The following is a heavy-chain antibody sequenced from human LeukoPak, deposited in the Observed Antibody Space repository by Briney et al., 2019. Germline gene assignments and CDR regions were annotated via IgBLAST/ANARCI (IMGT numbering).Heavy chain of an antibody. V-gene: IGHV4-61*02. D-gene: IGHD3-22*01. CDR2: IYTSGST. J-gene: IGHJ3*02. Sequence: SETLSLTCTVSGGSISSGSYHWSWIRQPAGKGLEWNGRIYTSGSTNYNPSLKSRVTISVNTSKNQFSLKLSSVTAADTAVYYCAWQGTYDSSGDDAFDIWGQGTMATVSS. CDR1: GGSISSGSYH. CDR3: AWQGTYDSSGDDAFDI.